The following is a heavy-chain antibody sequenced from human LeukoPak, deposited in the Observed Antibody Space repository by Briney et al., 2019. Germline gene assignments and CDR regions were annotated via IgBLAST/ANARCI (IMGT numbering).Heavy chain of an antibody. D-gene: IGHD5-12*01. V-gene: IGHV3-7*01. J-gene: IGHJ4*02. CDR2: INPAGSET. CDR3: ATFGLVAALDL. Sequence: GGSLRLSCAASGFSFNAYWMAWVRQAPGTGLEWVANINPAGSETFHVDPVKGRFSISRDHAKNLVYLQITSLRAEDTAVYYCATFGLVAALDLWGQGTLVTVSS. CDR1: GFSFNAYW.